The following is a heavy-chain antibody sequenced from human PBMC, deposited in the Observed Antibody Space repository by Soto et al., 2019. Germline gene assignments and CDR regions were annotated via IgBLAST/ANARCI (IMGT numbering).Heavy chain of an antibody. CDR1: GGTFSIYA. CDR2: IIPIFGTA. D-gene: IGHD3-10*01. Sequence: SVKVSCKASGGTFSIYAISCVRQAPGQGLEWMGGIIPIFGTANYAQKFQGRVTITADESTSTAYMELSSLRSEDTAVYYCSWFGENEWFDPWGQGTLVTVSS. CDR3: SWFGENEWFDP. J-gene: IGHJ5*02. V-gene: IGHV1-69*13.